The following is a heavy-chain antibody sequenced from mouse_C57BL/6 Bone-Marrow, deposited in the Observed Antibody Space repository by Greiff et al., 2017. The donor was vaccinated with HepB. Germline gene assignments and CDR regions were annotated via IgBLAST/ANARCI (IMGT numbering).Heavy chain of an antibody. J-gene: IGHJ1*03. CDR1: GFTFSDFY. D-gene: IGHD1-1*01. V-gene: IGHV7-1*01. CDR2: SRNKANDYTT. Sequence: EVKLVESGGGLVQSGRSLRLSCATSGFTFSDFYMEWVRQAPGKGLEWIAASRNKANDYTTEYSASVKGRFIVSRDTSQSILYLQMNALRADDTAIYYCARDVYYYGSSYWYFDVWGTGTTVTVSS. CDR3: ARDVYYYGSSYWYFDV.